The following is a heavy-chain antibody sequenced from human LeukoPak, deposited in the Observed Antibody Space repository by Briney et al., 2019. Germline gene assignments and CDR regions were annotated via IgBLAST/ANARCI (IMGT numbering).Heavy chain of an antibody. V-gene: IGHV3-23*01. CDR3: AKGNIVLMVYAPSVDY. Sequence: GGSLRPSCAASGFTFSSYAMSWVRQAPGKGLEWVSAISGSGGSTYYADSVKGRFTISRDNSKNTLYLQMNSLRAEDTAVYYCAKGNIVLMVYAPSVDYWGQGTLVTVSS. CDR1: GFTFSSYA. J-gene: IGHJ4*02. CDR2: ISGSGGST. D-gene: IGHD2-8*01.